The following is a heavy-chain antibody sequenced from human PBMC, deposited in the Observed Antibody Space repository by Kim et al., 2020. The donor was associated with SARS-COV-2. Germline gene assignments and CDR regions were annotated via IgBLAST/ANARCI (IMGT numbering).Heavy chain of an antibody. V-gene: IGHV1-69*04. CDR3: ARGLVVVAATPYYYYGMDV. Sequence: SVKVSCKASGGTFSSYAISWVRQAPGQGLEWMGRIIPILGIANYAQKFQGRVTITADKSTSTAYMELSSLRSEDTAVYYCARGLVVVAATPYYYYGMDVWGQGTTVTVSS. D-gene: IGHD2-15*01. CDR2: IIPILGIA. J-gene: IGHJ6*02. CDR1: GGTFSSYA.